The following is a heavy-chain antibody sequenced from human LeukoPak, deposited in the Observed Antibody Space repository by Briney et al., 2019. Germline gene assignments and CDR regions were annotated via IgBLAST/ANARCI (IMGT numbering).Heavy chain of an antibody. J-gene: IGHJ4*02. CDR3: ARGSSGWYSIDY. Sequence: SETLSLTCTVSGGSITSYYWSWIRQPAGKGLEWIGRIYSSGTTNYNPSLKSRVTMSVDTSKNQFSLKLSSVTAADTAVYYCARGSSGWYSIDYWGQGILATVSS. CDR1: GGSITSYY. V-gene: IGHV4-4*07. CDR2: IYSSGTT. D-gene: IGHD6-19*01.